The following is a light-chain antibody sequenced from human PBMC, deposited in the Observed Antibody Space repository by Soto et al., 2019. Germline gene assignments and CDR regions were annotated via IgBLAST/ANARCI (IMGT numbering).Light chain of an antibody. CDR3: QQHSRSPGVT. Sequence: EIVLTQSPGTLSLSPGERATLSCRASQSVNNRYLAWYQQIPGQAPRLVILGASSRATGIPDRFIGSGSGTDFSLTISRLEPEDFAVDYCQQHSRSPGVTFGGGTKVEIK. CDR1: QSVNNRY. J-gene: IGKJ4*01. CDR2: GAS. V-gene: IGKV3-20*01.